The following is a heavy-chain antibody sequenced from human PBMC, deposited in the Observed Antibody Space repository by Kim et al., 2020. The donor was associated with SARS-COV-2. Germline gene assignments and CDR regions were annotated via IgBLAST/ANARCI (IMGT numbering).Heavy chain of an antibody. CDR2: IYPGDSVT. V-gene: IGHV5-51*01. CDR3: ARQGDYYDSSGPGFIDY. D-gene: IGHD3-22*01. Sequence: GESLKISCKVSGYSFTNYWIGWVRQTPGKGLEWMGFIYPGDSVTRYSPSFQGQVTISADKSISTAHLQWSSLKASDNAMYYCARQGDYYDSSGPGFIDYWGQGTLVTVSS. CDR1: GYSFTNYW. J-gene: IGHJ4*02.